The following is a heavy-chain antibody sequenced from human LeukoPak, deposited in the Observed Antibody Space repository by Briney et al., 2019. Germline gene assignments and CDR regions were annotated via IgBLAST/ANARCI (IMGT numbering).Heavy chain of an antibody. CDR2: IFPGDSDI. J-gene: IGHJ4*02. CDR1: GYSFSAYW. D-gene: IGHD3-16*01. CDR3: ARRSGGFDY. Sequence: GESPKISCKGSGYSFSAYWIGWVRQLPGKGLEWMGIIFPGDSDITYSPSFQGQVTFSADKSISTAYLQWSSLKASDTAMYYCARRSGGFDYWGQGTLVTVSS. V-gene: IGHV5-51*01.